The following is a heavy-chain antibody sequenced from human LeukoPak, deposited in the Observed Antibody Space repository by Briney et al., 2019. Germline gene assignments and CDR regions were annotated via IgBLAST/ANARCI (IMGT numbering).Heavy chain of an antibody. J-gene: IGHJ6*03. CDR2: IRSKANSYAT. V-gene: IGHV3-73*01. CDR3: TTDPLHYDSSGYYSYYYYYYYMDV. CDR1: GFTFSGSA. D-gene: IGHD3-22*01. Sequence: GGSLKLSCAASGFTFSGSAMHWVRQASGKGLEWVGRIRSKANSYATAYAASVKGRFTISRDDSKNTLYLQMNSLKTEDTAVYYCTTDPLHYDSSGYYSYYYYYYYMDVWGKGTTVTVSS.